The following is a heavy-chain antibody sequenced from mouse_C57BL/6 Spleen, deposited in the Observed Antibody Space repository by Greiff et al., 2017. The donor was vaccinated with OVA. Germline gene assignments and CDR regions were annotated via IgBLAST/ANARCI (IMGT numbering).Heavy chain of an antibody. CDR1: GYTFTEYT. CDR2: FYPGSGSI. CDR3: ARHEVGPYYYGPGYLDD. Sequence: QVQLQQSGAELVKPGASVKLSCKASGYTFTEYTIHWVKQRSGQGLEWIGWFYPGSGSIKYNEKFKDKATLTADKSSSTVYMELSRLTSEDSAVYFCARHEVGPYYYGPGYLDDWGQGTTLTVSS. V-gene: IGHV1-62-2*01. D-gene: IGHD1-1*01. J-gene: IGHJ2*01.